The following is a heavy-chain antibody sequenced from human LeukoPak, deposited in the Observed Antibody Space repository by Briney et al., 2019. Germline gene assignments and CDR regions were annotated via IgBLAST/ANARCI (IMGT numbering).Heavy chain of an antibody. J-gene: IGHJ5*02. Sequence: GGSLRLSCAASGFTFDDYGMSWVRQAPGKGLEWVSGINWNGGSTGYAHSVRGRFTISRDNAKNSLYLQVNSLRVEDTAVYYCARKTSSGPFDLWGQGTLVTVSS. D-gene: IGHD6-25*01. CDR1: GFTFDDYG. CDR2: INWNGGST. V-gene: IGHV3-20*04. CDR3: ARKTSSGPFDL.